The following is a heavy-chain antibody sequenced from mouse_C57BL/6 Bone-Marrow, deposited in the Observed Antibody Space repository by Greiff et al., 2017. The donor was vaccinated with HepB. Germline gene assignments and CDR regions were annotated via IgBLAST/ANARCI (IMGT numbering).Heavy chain of an antibody. J-gene: IGHJ3*01. D-gene: IGHD2-5*01. CDR1: GYTFTSYG. V-gene: IGHV1-81*01. CDR3: ARDDSNLFAY. CDR2: IYPRSGNT. Sequence: VKLQESGAELARPGASVKLSCKASGYTFTSYGISWVKQRTGQGLEWIGEIYPRSGNTYYNEKFKGKATLTADKSSSTAYMELRSLTSEDSAVYFCARDDSNLFAYWGQGTLVTVSA.